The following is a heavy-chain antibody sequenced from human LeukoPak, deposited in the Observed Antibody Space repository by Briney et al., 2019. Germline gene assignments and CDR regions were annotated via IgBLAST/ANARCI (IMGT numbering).Heavy chain of an antibody. J-gene: IGHJ4*02. D-gene: IGHD6-19*01. V-gene: IGHV1-69*10. CDR2: IVVILGKA. CDR1: RGTFSSYA. Sequence: SVKVSCKASRGTFSSYAISGVRQPPGQGLAWVGWIVVILGKANYAQKFQGRVTITADKSTSTVYMGLSSLRSEHTAVYYCARGSIAVAGTFDYGGQGTLVTVPS. CDR3: ARGSIAVAGTFDY.